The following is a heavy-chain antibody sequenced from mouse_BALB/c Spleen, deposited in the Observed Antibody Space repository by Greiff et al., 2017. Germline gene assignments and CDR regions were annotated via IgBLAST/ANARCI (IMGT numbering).Heavy chain of an antibody. D-gene: IGHD2-3*01. CDR1: GFPFSSFG. Sequence: EVKLVESGGGLVQPGGSRKLSCAASGFPFSSFGMHWVRQAPEKGLEWVAHISSGSSTIYYADTVKGRFTISRDNPKNTLFLQMTSLRSEDTAMYYCARVGDGYYGDYWGQGTTLTVSS. J-gene: IGHJ2*01. CDR3: ARVGDGYYGDY. V-gene: IGHV5-17*02. CDR2: ISSGSSTI.